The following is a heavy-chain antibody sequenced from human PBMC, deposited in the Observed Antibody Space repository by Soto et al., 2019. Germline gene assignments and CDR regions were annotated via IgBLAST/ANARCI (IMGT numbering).Heavy chain of an antibody. CDR1: GFTFSSYG. CDR3: AKDGGSGTYHGLEV. V-gene: IGHV3-30*02. D-gene: IGHD1-26*01. Sequence: GGSLRLSCAASGFTFSSYGMHWVRQAPGKGLEWVASIWYDGTNQNHGDSVKGRFTISRDNSKNTLFLQMNSLRADDTALYYCAKDGGSGTYHGLEVWGQGTTVTVSS. CDR2: IWYDGTNQ. J-gene: IGHJ6*02.